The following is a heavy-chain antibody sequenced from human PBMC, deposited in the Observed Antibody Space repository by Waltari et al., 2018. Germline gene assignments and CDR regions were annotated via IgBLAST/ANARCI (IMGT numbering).Heavy chain of an antibody. Sequence: EVQLVESGGGLVQPGRSLRLSCAASGFTFDDYAMHWVRQAPGKGLEWVSGISWNSGSIGYADSVKGRFTISRDNAKNFLYLQMNSLRAEDMALYYCAKDRNGAIFRSGQRVDAFDIWGQGTMVTVSS. J-gene: IGHJ3*02. D-gene: IGHD2-15*01. CDR2: ISWNSGSI. V-gene: IGHV3-9*03. CDR3: AKDRNGAIFRSGQRVDAFDI. CDR1: GFTFDDYA.